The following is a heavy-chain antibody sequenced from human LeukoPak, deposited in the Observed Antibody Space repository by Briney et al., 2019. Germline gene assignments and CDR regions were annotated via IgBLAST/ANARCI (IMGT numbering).Heavy chain of an antibody. CDR1: GFAFSKLA. J-gene: IGHJ5*02. D-gene: IGHD2-15*01. Sequence: GSLRLSCAASGFAFSKLAMGWVCQAPGKGLEWVSVISDSGDITYYADSDKGRFPFSRDNSKNTLYLQMNSLRAEDTALYYCAKTSWYCSGGSCSNWFDPWGQGTFASVSS. CDR2: ISDSGDIT. V-gene: IGHV3-23*01. CDR3: AKTSWYCSGGSCSNWFDP.